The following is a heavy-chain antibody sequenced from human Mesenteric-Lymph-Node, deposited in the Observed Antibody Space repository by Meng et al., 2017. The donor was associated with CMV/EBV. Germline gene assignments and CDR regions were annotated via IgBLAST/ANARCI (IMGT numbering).Heavy chain of an antibody. J-gene: IGHJ4*02. Sequence: SQTLSLTCAISGDSVSSTSAIWNWIRQSPSRGLEWLGRTYYRSGWYSDYAVSVKSRMTIIADTSKNQFSLHLNSVTPEDTAVYYCARETATYYPTLDYWGQGTPVTVSS. CDR2: TYYRSGWYS. CDR3: ARETATYYPTLDY. V-gene: IGHV6-1*01. CDR1: GDSVSSTSAI. D-gene: IGHD2-15*01.